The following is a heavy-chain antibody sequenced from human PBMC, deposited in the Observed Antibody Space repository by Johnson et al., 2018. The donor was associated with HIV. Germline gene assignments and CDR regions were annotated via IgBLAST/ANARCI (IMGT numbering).Heavy chain of an antibody. CDR2: ISYDGSNK. J-gene: IGHJ3*01. CDR3: AKDFGSSSWHAFDV. CDR1: GFTFSSYA. Sequence: QVQLVESGGGVVQPGRSLRLSCAASGFTFSSYAMHWVRQAPGKGLEWVAVISYDGSNKYYADSVKGRFTISRDNSKNTLYLQMNSLRAEDTAVYYCAKDFGSSSWHAFDVWGQGTMVTVSS. V-gene: IGHV3-30*04. D-gene: IGHD6-13*01.